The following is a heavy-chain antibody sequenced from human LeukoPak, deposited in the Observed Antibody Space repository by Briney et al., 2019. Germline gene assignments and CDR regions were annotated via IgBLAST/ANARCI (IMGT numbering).Heavy chain of an antibody. Sequence: GGSLRLSCAASGFTFSSYAMSWVRQAPGKGLEWVSSISDRGGNTYYADSVKGRFTISRDNFKNTLYPQMNSLRAEDTAIYYCAKEIYSISTFDYWGQGTLVTVSS. D-gene: IGHD4-11*01. CDR3: AKEIYSISTFDY. CDR2: ISDRGGNT. V-gene: IGHV3-23*01. J-gene: IGHJ4*02. CDR1: GFTFSSYA.